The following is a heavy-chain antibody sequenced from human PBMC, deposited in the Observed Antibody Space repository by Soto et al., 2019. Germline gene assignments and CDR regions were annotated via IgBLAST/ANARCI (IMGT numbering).Heavy chain of an antibody. D-gene: IGHD3-10*01. J-gene: IGHJ4*02. V-gene: IGHV4-30-2*01. CDR3: ARAGYGSGSYYTWAFDY. Sequence: SETLALTCTFSGGSISSGGYSWSWIRQPPGKGLEWIGYIYHSGSTYYNPSLKSRVTISVDRSKNQFSLKLSSVTAADTAVYYCARAGYGSGSYYTWAFDYWGQGTLVTVSS. CDR1: GGSISSGGYS. CDR2: IYHSGST.